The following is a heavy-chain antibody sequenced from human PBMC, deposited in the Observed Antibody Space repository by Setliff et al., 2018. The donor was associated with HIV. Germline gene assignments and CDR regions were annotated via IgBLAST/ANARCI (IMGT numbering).Heavy chain of an antibody. Sequence: ASVKVSCKASGYTFTSYGLSWVRQAPGQGLEWMGWISDYNSNTEYAQKLQGRVTMTKDTSTGTAYMELRSLRPDDTAVYFCARRADWFDLWGQGTLVTVPQ. CDR1: GYTFTSYG. CDR2: ISDYNSNT. J-gene: IGHJ5*02. V-gene: IGHV1-18*01. CDR3: ARRADWFDL.